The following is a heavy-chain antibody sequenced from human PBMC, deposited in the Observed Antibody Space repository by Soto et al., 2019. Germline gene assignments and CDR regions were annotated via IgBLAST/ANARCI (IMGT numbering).Heavy chain of an antibody. V-gene: IGHV3-23*01. CDR1: GLTFGRRA. J-gene: IGHJ4*02. Sequence: GGSLRLSWVASGLTFGRRAMSWVRQAPGEGLQWVATITDNGGDAKYADSVRGRFVISRDTSKKTLYLQMTSLTAEDSAMYFCARGSTESYPGSRIFDFWGRGTLVTVSS. D-gene: IGHD3-10*01. CDR2: ITDNGGDA. CDR3: ARGSTESYPGSRIFDF.